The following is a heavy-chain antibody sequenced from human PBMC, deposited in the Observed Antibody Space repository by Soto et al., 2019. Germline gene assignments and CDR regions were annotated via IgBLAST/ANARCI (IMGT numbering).Heavy chain of an antibody. CDR1: GFTFSNYA. J-gene: IGHJ6*04. V-gene: IGHV3-30-3*01. D-gene: IGHD3-10*01. Sequence: QVRLVESGGGVVQPGRSLRLSCAASGFTFSNYAMHWVRQAPGKGLEWVAVMSFDETKKYHAASVEGRFTISRDNSQNSLDLQINSLRADDWALYYCSRTHAHDYYATTRFFFGLEVWGEGTTVVVSS. CDR3: SRTHAHDYYATTRFFFGLEV. CDR2: MSFDETKK.